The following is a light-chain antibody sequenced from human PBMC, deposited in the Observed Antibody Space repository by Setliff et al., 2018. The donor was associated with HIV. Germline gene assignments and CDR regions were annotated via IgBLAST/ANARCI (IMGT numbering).Light chain of an antibody. V-gene: IGLV2-23*02. CDR2: EVS. CDR3: CSYAGSSTYV. J-gene: IGLJ1*01. Sequence: QSALTQPASVSGSPGQSITISCTGTSSDVGSYNVVSWYQQHPGKAPKLMIYEVSERPSGVSNRFSGSKSGSTASLTISGLQAEDEADYYCCSYAGSSTYVFGTGTKVTV. CDR1: SSDVGSYNV.